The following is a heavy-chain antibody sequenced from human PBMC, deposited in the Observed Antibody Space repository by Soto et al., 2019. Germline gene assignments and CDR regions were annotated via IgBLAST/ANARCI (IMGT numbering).Heavy chain of an antibody. J-gene: IGHJ4*02. CDR1: GVSFSSHA. CDR2: IIPIFGTG. V-gene: IGHV1-69*01. D-gene: IGHD3-22*01. Sequence: QVQLVQSGAEVKKPGSSVKVSCQASGVSFSSHAISWVRQAPGQGLEWVGGIIPIFGTGNYAQRFQGRVTITADESTSTAYMELSSLRSEDTAVYYCARETYYYDSSGQYYFDYWGQGTLVTVSS. CDR3: ARETYYYDSSGQYYFDY.